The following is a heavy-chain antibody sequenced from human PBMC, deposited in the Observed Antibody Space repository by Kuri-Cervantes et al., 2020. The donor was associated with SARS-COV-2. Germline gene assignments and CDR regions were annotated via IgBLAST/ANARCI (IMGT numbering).Heavy chain of an antibody. CDR3: AKDKGWLRQTAGLDY. V-gene: IGHV3-23*01. J-gene: IGHJ4*02. D-gene: IGHD5-12*01. CDR1: GFTFGSYA. CDR2: ISGSGGST. Sequence: GESLKISCAASGFTFGSYAMAWVRQAPGKGLEWVSTISGSGGSTYYADSVKGRFTISGDNSKSTLYLQMNSLRAEDTAVYYCAKDKGWLRQTAGLDYWGQGTLVTVSS.